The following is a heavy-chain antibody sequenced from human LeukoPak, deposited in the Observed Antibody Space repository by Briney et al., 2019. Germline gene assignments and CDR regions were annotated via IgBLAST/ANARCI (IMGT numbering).Heavy chain of an antibody. CDR1: GFTFSSYG. CDR3: ARGGSDVLRYFDWSLGEY. J-gene: IGHJ4*02. V-gene: IGHV3-30*03. D-gene: IGHD3-9*01. Sequence: PGRSLRLSCAASGFTFSSYGMHWVRQAPGKGLEWVAVISYDGSNKYYADSVKGRFTISRDISKNTLYLQMNSLRAEDTAVYYCARGGSDVLRYFDWSLGEYWGQGTLVTVSS. CDR2: ISYDGSNK.